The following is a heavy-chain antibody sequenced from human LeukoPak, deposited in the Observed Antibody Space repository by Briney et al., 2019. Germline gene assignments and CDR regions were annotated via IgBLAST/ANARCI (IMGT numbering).Heavy chain of an antibody. CDR2: LSGSGGST. D-gene: IGHD3-22*01. CDR1: GFTFSSYA. CDR3: AKDVYYYDSSGYLVDY. J-gene: IGHJ4*02. Sequence: GGSLRLSCAASGFTFSSYAMSWVRQAQGKGLEWVSALSGSGGSTYYADSVKGRFTISRDNSKNTLYLQMNSLRAEDTAVYYCAKDVYYYDSSGYLVDYWGQGTLVTVSS. V-gene: IGHV3-23*01.